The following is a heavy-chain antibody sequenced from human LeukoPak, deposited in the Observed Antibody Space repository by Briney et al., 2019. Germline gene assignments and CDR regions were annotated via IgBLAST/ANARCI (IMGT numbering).Heavy chain of an antibody. CDR1: GGSFSGYY. Sequence: KPSETLSLTCAVYGGSFSGYYWSWIRQPPGKGLECIGEINHSGSTNYNPSLKSRVTISVDTSKNQFSLKLSSVTAADTAVYYCASPGYSYGYVYWGQGTLVTVSS. J-gene: IGHJ4*02. D-gene: IGHD5-18*01. CDR2: INHSGST. V-gene: IGHV4-34*01. CDR3: ASPGYSYGYVY.